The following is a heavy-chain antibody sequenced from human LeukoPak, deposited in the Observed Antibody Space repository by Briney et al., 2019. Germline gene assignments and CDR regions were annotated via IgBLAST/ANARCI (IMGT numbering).Heavy chain of an antibody. CDR1: GGSISSSNW. Sequence: SGTLSLTCAVSGGSISSSNWWSWVRQPPGKGLEWIGEIYHSGSTNYNPSLKSRVTISVDKSKNQFSLKLSSVTAADTALYYCARDKRDSSRFNWFDPWGQGTLVTVSS. D-gene: IGHD6-13*01. CDR3: ARDKRDSSRFNWFDP. V-gene: IGHV4-4*02. J-gene: IGHJ5*02. CDR2: IYHSGST.